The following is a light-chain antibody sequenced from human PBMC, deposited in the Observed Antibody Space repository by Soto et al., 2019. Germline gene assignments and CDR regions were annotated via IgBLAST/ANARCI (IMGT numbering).Light chain of an antibody. CDR3: QQYKTYPLT. J-gene: IGKJ4*02. Sequence: DIQMAQSPSSLSASVGATVTLTCRASQDIGNSLAWLQQNPGRAPKSLISSVSSLQSGVPSRFSGSRYGADFTLTISNLQPEDFATYYCQQYKTYPLTFGGGTKVDIK. CDR2: SVS. V-gene: IGKV1-16*01. CDR1: QDIGNS.